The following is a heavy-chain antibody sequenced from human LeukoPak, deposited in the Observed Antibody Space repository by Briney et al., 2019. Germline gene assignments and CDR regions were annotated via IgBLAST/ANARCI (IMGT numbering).Heavy chain of an antibody. J-gene: IGHJ4*02. V-gene: IGHV3-30*03. CDR3: ARSGGVTTTLGY. D-gene: IGHD4-17*01. CDR1: GFTFSSYG. Sequence: PGGSLRLSCAASGFTFSSYGMHWVRQAPGKGLEWVATISNDGSNRNYADSVKGRFTISRDNSKNTLYLQMNSLRAEDTAVYYCARSGGVTTTLGYWGQGTLVTVSS. CDR2: ISNDGSNR.